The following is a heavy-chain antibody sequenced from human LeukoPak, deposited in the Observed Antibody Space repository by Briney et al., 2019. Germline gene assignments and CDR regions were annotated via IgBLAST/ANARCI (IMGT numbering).Heavy chain of an antibody. CDR2: ISSSSSTI. CDR1: GFTFSTYS. V-gene: IGHV3-48*04. J-gene: IGHJ5*02. Sequence: GGSLRLSCAASGFTFSTYSMNWVRQAPGKGLEWVSYISSSSSTIYSADSVKGRFTISRDDAKNSLYLQMNSLRVEDTAVYYCARADCSGSTCYLRRSWFDPWGQGPWSPSPQ. CDR3: ARADCSGSTCYLRRSWFDP. D-gene: IGHD2-15*01.